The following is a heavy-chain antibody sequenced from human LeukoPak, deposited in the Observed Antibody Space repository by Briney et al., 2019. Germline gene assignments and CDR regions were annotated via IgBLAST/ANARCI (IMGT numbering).Heavy chain of an antibody. CDR1: GGSFSGYY. D-gene: IGHD4-11*01. V-gene: IGHV4-34*01. CDR3: AGRLSGRPYSNYYRYYFDY. CDR2: INHSGST. Sequence: SETLSLTCAVYGGSFSGYYWSWIRQPPGKGLEWIGEINHSGSTNYNPSLKSRVTISVDTSKNQFSLKLSSVTAADTAVYYCAGRLSGRPYSNYYRYYFDYWGQGTLVTVSS. J-gene: IGHJ4*02.